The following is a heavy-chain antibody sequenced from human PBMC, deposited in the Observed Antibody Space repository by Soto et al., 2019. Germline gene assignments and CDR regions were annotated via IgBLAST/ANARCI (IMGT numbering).Heavy chain of an antibody. V-gene: IGHV4-39*01. CDR1: GVSISSNGSS. D-gene: IGHD3-9*01. J-gene: IGHJ4*02. Sequence: SEPLSLNSNVSGVSISSNGSSWSWLLQPPGKGLEWIGSIYYSGSTYYNPSLKSRVTISVDTSKNQFSLKLSSVTAADTAVYYCARQPRILTGYSGHFAYWGQGTLVT. CDR2: IYYSGST. CDR3: ARQPRILTGYSGHFAY.